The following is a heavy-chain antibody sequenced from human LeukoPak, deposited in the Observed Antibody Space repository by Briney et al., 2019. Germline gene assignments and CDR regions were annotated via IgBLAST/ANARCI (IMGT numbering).Heavy chain of an antibody. J-gene: IGHJ4*02. CDR2: ISYNGYI. V-gene: IGHV4-59*08. CDR3: ARHNAATGGAHFDY. Sequence: PPETLSLTCTVSRGSISPYYWSWIRQPPRKVLWWVGYISYNGYIQYNPALESRVTISVDTSKNQFSLKLSSVTAADAAVYYCARHNAATGGAHFDYWGQGTPVTFAS. D-gene: IGHD2-15*01. CDR1: RGSISPYY.